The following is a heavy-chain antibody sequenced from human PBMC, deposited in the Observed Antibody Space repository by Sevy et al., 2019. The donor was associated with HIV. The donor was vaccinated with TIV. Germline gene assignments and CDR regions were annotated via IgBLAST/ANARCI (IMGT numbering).Heavy chain of an antibody. Sequence: GGSLRLSCAASGFTFSSYGMHWVRQAPGKGLEWVAVIWYDGSNKYYADSVKGRLTISRDNSKNTLYLQMNSLRAEDTAVYYCARDMGTIFGVVTYYFDYWGQGTLVTVSS. V-gene: IGHV3-33*01. CDR3: ARDMGTIFGVVTYYFDY. D-gene: IGHD3-3*01. CDR2: IWYDGSNK. J-gene: IGHJ4*02. CDR1: GFTFSSYG.